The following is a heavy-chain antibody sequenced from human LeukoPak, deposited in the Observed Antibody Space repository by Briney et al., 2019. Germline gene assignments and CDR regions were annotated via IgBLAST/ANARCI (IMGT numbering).Heavy chain of an antibody. V-gene: IGHV3-21*01. CDR1: GFTFSSYA. J-gene: IGHJ5*02. CDR3: ARDSQTLTTVTNWFVP. CDR2: ISSSSGSI. D-gene: IGHD4-17*01. Sequence: GGSLRLSCAASGFTFSSYAMSRVPGALGEGLERVSSISSSSGSIYCADSVKRLFTISRDNAENSLYLQMNRLRAEDTAVYYCARDSQTLTTVTNWFVPWGQGTLVTVSS.